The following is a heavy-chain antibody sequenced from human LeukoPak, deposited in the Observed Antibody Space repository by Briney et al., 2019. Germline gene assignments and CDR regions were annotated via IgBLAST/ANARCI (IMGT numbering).Heavy chain of an antibody. V-gene: IGHV4-38-2*01. CDR1: GYSISRGYY. CDR3: ARNSVLTMYPISEEGWFDP. J-gene: IGHJ5*02. Sequence: SETLSLTCDVSGYSISRGYYWGWIRQPPGKGLEWIGSIYHSGSTYYNPSLKTRVTISMDTSKNQFALKLRSVTAADTAVYYCARNSVLTMYPISEEGWFDPWGQGTLVTVSS. CDR2: IYHSGST. D-gene: IGHD2-8*01.